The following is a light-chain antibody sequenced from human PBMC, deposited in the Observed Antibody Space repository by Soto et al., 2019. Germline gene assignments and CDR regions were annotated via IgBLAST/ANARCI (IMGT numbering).Light chain of an antibody. CDR1: SSDIGSYNF. CDR3: TSYAGGNILV. J-gene: IGLJ2*01. Sequence: QSALTQPPSASGSPGQSVTISCTGTSSDIGSYNFVSWYQQHPGKAPKVMLYEVRKRPSGVPDCFSGSKSGNTASLTVSGLQADDEADYYCTSYAGGNILVFGGGTQLTVL. CDR2: EVR. V-gene: IGLV2-8*01.